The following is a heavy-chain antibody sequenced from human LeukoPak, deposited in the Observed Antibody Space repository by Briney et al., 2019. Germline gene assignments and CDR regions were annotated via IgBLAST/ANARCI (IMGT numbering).Heavy chain of an antibody. J-gene: IGHJ4*02. V-gene: IGHV4-34*01. Sequence: PSETLSLTCAVYGGSFSGYYWSWIRQPPGKGLEWIGEINHSGSTNYNPSLKSRVTISVDTSKNQFSLKLSSVTAADTAVYYCARQGSGSYYSDYWGQGTLVTVSS. D-gene: IGHD3-10*01. CDR1: GGSFSGYY. CDR2: INHSGST. CDR3: ARQGSGSYYSDY.